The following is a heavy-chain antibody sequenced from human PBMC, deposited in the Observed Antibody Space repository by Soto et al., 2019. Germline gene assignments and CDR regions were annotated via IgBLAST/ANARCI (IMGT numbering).Heavy chain of an antibody. CDR3: ATTVTRLIAFDV. D-gene: IGHD4-17*01. CDR1: GFTVSSHY. CDR2: LYASDST. V-gene: IGHV3-53*01. Sequence: QAGGSLRLSCAASGFTVSSHYMSWFRQTPGKGLEWVSILYASDSTFYADSVEGRFTISRDNSKNTVYLQLNSLRAEDTAVYYCATTVTRLIAFDVWGQGTMVTVSS. J-gene: IGHJ3*01.